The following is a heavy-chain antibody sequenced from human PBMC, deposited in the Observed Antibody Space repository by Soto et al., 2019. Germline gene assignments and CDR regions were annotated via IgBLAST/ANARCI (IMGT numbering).Heavy chain of an antibody. D-gene: IGHD3-10*01. CDR3: ARSRWFGESKDNYYYYYGMDV. Sequence: GASVKVSCKASGGTFSSYAISWVRQAPGQGLEWMGGIIPIFGTANYAQKFQGRVTITADESTSTAYMELSSLRSEDTAVYYCARSRWFGESKDNYYYYYGMDVWGQGTTVTVSS. J-gene: IGHJ6*02. V-gene: IGHV1-69*13. CDR2: IIPIFGTA. CDR1: GGTFSSYA.